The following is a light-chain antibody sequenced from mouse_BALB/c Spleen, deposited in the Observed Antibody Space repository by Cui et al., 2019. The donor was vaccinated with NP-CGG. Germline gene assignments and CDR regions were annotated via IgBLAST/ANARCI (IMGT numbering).Light chain of an antibody. J-gene: IGLJ1*01. CDR1: TGAVTTSNY. CDR3: ALWYSNHWV. V-gene: IGLV1*01. Sequence: QAVVTQASALTTSPGETVTLTCRSSTGAVTTSNYANWVQEKPDHLFTSLIGGTKNRIPGVPARFSGSLIGDKAALTITGAQTEDEAIYFCALWYSNHWVFGGGTKLTVL. CDR2: GTK.